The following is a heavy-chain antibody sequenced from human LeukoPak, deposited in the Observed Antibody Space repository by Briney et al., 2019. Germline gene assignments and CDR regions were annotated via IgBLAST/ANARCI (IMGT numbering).Heavy chain of an antibody. CDR3: ARIYCGGSCYSVFDAFDI. CDR2: IKQEGSEK. D-gene: IGHD2-15*01. CDR1: AFTFSSHW. V-gene: IGHV3-7*03. J-gene: IGHJ3*02. Sequence: GGSMRLSSAAYAFTFSSHWMSCVRQAPGKVLEWVANIKQEGSEKYYVDSVKGRFTISRDNAKNSLYLQMNSLRAEDTAVYYCARIYCGGSCYSVFDAFDIWGQGTMVTVSS.